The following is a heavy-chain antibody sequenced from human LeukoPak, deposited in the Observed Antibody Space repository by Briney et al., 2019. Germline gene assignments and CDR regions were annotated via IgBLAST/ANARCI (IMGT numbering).Heavy chain of an antibody. CDR3: AKDAGYDSGAFDY. CDR1: GFTVRNNY. J-gene: IGHJ4*02. V-gene: IGHV3-66*01. D-gene: IGHD3-22*01. CDR2: IYSGGST. Sequence: GGSLRLSCAASGFTVRNNYMSWVRQAPGKGLEWVSLIYSGGSTYYADSVKGRFTISRDNSNNTVYLQMNSLRAEDTAVYYCAKDAGYDSGAFDYWGQGTLVTVS.